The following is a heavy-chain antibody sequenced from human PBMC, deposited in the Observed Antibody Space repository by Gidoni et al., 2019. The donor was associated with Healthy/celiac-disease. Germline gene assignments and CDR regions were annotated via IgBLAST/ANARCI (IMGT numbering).Heavy chain of an antibody. CDR3: ARHGPGRLLIAARPAGMDV. J-gene: IGHJ6*02. Sequence: EVQLVESGGGLIQPGGSLRLSCAASGFTVSSNYMSWVRQAPGKGLEWVSVIYSGGSTYYADSVKGRFTISRDNSKNTLYLQMNSLRAEDTAVYYCARHGPGRLLIAARPAGMDVWGQGTTVTVSS. CDR2: IYSGGST. V-gene: IGHV3-53*01. D-gene: IGHD6-6*01. CDR1: GFTVSSNY.